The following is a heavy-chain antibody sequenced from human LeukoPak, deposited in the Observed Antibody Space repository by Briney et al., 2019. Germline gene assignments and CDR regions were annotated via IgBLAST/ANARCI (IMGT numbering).Heavy chain of an antibody. J-gene: IGHJ4*02. V-gene: IGHV1-24*01. CDR2: FDPEDGET. CDR1: GYTLTELS. Sequence: AASVKVSCKVSGYTLTELSMHWVRQAPGKGLEWMGGFDPEDGETIYAQKFQGRVTMTEDTSTDTAYMELSSLRSEDTAVYYCATSIVRGRGFLYYFDYWGQGTLVTVSS. D-gene: IGHD3-10*01. CDR3: ATSIVRGRGFLYYFDY.